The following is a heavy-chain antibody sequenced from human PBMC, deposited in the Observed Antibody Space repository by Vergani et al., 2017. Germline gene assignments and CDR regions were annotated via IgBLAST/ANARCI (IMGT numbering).Heavy chain of an antibody. CDR3: AKVSVVLRYFDWLSPFDY. CDR1: GFTFSSYA. J-gene: IGHJ4*02. CDR2: ISGSGGST. D-gene: IGHD3-9*01. V-gene: IGHV3-23*01. Sequence: EVQLLESGGGLVQPGGSLRLSCAASGFTFSSYAMSWVRQAPGKGLGWVSAISGSGGSTYYADSVKGRFTISRDNSKNTLYLQMNSLRAEDTAVYYCAKVSVVLRYFDWLSPFDYWGQGTLVTVSS.